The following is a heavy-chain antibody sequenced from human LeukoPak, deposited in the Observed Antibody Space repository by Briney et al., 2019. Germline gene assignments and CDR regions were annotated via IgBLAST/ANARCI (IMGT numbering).Heavy chain of an antibody. CDR3: AREGIAVSRYADL. J-gene: IGHJ2*01. D-gene: IGHD6-19*01. CDR1: GFTFSNYV. V-gene: IGHV3-23*01. CDR2: ITASGVDA. Sequence: TGGSLRLSCAASGFTFSNYVMSWVREAPGKGLEWVSAITASGVDAYYTGSVRGRFTISRDNSKNTLYLQMNSLRAEDTAVYYCAREGIAVSRYADLWGRGTLVTVSS.